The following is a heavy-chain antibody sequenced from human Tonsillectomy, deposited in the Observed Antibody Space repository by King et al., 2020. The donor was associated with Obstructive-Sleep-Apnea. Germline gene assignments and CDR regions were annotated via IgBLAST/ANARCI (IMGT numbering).Heavy chain of an antibody. D-gene: IGHD5-12*01. CDR1: GGSISSYY. Sequence: VQLQESGPGLVKPSETLSLTCTVSGGSISSYYWSWIRQPPGKGLEWIGYIYYSGSTNYNPSLKSRVTISVDTSKNQFSLKLSSVTAADTAVYYCARDLDSGYEPGGAFDIWGQGTMVTVSS. CDR2: IYYSGST. CDR3: ARDLDSGYEPGGAFDI. J-gene: IGHJ3*02. V-gene: IGHV4-59*01.